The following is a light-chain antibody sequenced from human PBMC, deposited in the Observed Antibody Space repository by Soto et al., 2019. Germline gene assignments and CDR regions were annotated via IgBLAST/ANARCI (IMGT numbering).Light chain of an antibody. CDR3: QQAHSFPLT. Sequence: DIQMTQSPSSVSASVEGRVTITCRASQDVGSWLAWYQQKPGKAPKLLIYSASSLQSGVPSRFSGSGSGTDFTLTISSLQPEDFATYFCQQAHSFPLTFGGGTKVDIK. V-gene: IGKV1-12*01. CDR2: SAS. J-gene: IGKJ4*01. CDR1: QDVGSW.